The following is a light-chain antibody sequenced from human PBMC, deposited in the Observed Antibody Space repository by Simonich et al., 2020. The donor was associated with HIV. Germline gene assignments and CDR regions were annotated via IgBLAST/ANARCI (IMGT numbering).Light chain of an antibody. V-gene: IGLV2-14*03. CDR2: DVS. Sequence: QSALTQPASVSGSPGQSITISCTGTSSDVGVSNYVSWYQQHPGKAPKLILYDVSQRPSGVSNRFSGSKSGNTASLTISGLQAEDEADYYCSSYTNSATWVFGGGTNVTVL. J-gene: IGLJ3*02. CDR1: SSDVGVSNY. CDR3: SSYTNSATWV.